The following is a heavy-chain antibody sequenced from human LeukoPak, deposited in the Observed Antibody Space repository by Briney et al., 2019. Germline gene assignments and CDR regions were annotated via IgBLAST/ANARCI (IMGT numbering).Heavy chain of an antibody. CDR2: IIHRGET. CDR3: ARGPTISETGYFDF. CDR1: GESLSVYY. V-gene: IGHV4-34*01. Sequence: SETLSLTCAVYGESLSVYYWSWIRQSPGKGLEWIADIIHRGETTYNPSVKTGVTISIDTSKNQFSLKVRSLTAADTAVYYCARGPTISETGYFDFWGQGTLVTVSS. J-gene: IGHJ4*03. D-gene: IGHD1-1*01.